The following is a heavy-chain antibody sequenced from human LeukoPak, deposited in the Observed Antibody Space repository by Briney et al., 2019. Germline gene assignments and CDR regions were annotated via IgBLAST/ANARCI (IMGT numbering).Heavy chain of an antibody. CDR3: ARTGYCSSTSCYTASRPYYYYYMDV. CDR1: GGSISSYY. Sequence: TSETLSLTCTVSGGSISSYYWSWIRQPPGKGLEWIGYIYYSGSTNYNPSLKSRVTISVDTSENHFSLKLSSVTAADTAVYYCARTGYCSSTSCYTASRPYYYYYMDVWGKGTTVSVSS. V-gene: IGHV4-59*01. J-gene: IGHJ6*03. CDR2: IYYSGST. D-gene: IGHD2-2*02.